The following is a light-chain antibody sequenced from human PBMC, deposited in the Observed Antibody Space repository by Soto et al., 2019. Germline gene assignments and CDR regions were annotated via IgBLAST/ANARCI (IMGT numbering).Light chain of an antibody. CDR3: QQYNNWPPRAWT. J-gene: IGKJ1*01. CDR2: GAS. CDR1: QSVSSN. V-gene: IGKV3-15*01. Sequence: EIVMTQSPATLSLPLGERATLSCRASQSVSSNLAWYQQKPGQAPRLLIYGASTRATGIPARFSGSGSGTEFTLTISSLQSEDFAVYYCQQYNNWPPRAWTFGQGTKVEIK.